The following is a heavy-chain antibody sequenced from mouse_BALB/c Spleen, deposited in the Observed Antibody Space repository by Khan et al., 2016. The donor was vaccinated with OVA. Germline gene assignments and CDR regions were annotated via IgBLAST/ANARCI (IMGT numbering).Heavy chain of an antibody. Sequence: VQLQQSGPGLVAPSQSLSITCTVSGFSLTGYGVNWVRQPPGKGLEWLVMLWGDGSTDYNSALKSRLSITKDHSTRPVFLKMTSLPTDDTARNYCGRADYANYREAMDYWGQGNSVTVSS. D-gene: IGHD2-1*01. V-gene: IGHV2-6-7*01. J-gene: IGHJ4*01. CDR2: LWGDGST. CDR3: GRADYANYREAMDY. CDR1: GFSLTGYG.